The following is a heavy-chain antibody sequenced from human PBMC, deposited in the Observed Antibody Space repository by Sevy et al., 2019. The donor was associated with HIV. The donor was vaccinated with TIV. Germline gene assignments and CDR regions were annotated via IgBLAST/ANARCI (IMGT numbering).Heavy chain of an antibody. CDR1: GYTFTTYD. CDR3: ARFLSKSYYYYHAMDV. CDR2: MNPNSGKT. J-gene: IGHJ6*02. Sequence: ASVKVSCKASGYTFTTYDINWVRQATGQGLEWMGWMNPNSGKTGYAQKFQGRVTMTRNTSIETAYMELSSLRSEDTAVSYCARFLSKSYYYYHAMDVWGQGTTVTVSS. V-gene: IGHV1-8*01. D-gene: IGHD2-2*01.